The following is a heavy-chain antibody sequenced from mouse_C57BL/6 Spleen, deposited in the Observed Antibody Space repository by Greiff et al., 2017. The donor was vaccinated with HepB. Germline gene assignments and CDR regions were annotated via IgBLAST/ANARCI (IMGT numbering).Heavy chain of an antibody. V-gene: IGHV1-69*01. CDR3: ARAYGYDAGYAMDY. CDR1: GYTFTSYW. Sequence: QVQLQQPGAELVMPGASVKLSCKASGYTFTSYWMHWVKQRPGQGLEWIGEIDPSDSYTNYNQKFKGKSTLTVDKSSSTAYMQLSSLTSEDSAVYYCARAYGYDAGYAMDYWGQGTSVTVSS. J-gene: IGHJ4*01. CDR2: IDPSDSYT. D-gene: IGHD2-2*01.